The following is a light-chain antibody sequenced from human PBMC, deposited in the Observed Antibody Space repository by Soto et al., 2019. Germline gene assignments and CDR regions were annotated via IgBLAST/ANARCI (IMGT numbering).Light chain of an antibody. CDR3: LLSYSGALPV. Sequence: QAVVTQEPSLTVSPGGTVTLTCGSNTGSVTSGQYAYWFQQKPGQAPRTLIFDTNNRHSWTPARFSGSLLGDKAALTLAGAQPEDEADYYCLLSYSGALPVFGGGTKLTVL. CDR1: TGSVTSGQY. V-gene: IGLV7-46*01. J-gene: IGLJ3*02. CDR2: DTN.